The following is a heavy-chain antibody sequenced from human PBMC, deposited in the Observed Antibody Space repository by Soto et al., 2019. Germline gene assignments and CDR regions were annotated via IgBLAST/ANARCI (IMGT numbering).Heavy chain of an antibody. D-gene: IGHD1-26*01. CDR1: GFTFSRHW. V-gene: IGHV3-74*01. J-gene: IGHJ4*02. CDR2: IKGDGSSA. Sequence: EVQLVESGGALVQPGGSLRLSCAASGFTFSRHWMHWVRQAPGKGLMWISRIKGDGSSANYADSVRGRFTISRDNAESTLYLQMDSLRAEDTAVYYCVRDGERSGDAGDSWGQGTQVTVSS. CDR3: VRDGERSGDAGDS.